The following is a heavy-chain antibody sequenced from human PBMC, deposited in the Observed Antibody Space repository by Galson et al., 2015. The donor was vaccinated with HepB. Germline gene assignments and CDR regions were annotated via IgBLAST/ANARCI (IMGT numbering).Heavy chain of an antibody. J-gene: IGHJ4*02. CDR2: ISGSGGST. V-gene: IGHV3-23*01. CDR3: AKDPNRVGATPRGFDY. Sequence: SLRLSCAASGFTFSSYAMSWVRQAPGKGLEWVSAISGSGGSTYYADSVKGRFTISRDNSKNTLYLQMNSLRAEDTAVYYCAKDPNRVGATPRGFDYWGQGTLVTVSS. CDR1: GFTFSSYA. D-gene: IGHD1-26*01.